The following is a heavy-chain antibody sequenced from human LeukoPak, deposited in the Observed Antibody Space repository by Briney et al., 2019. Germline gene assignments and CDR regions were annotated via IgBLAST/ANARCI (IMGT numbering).Heavy chain of an antibody. Sequence: GASVKVSCKASGYTFTSYGISWVRQAPGQGLEWMGWISAYNGNTNYAQKLQGRVTMTTDTSTSTAYMELRSLRSDDTAVYYCARRRHSSGYLGPIDYWGQGTLVTVSS. CDR1: GYTFTSYG. CDR3: ARRRHSSGYLGPIDY. V-gene: IGHV1-18*01. CDR2: ISAYNGNT. J-gene: IGHJ4*02. D-gene: IGHD3-22*01.